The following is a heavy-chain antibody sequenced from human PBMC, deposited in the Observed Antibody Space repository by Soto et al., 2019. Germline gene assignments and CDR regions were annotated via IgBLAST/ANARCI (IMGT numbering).Heavy chain of an antibody. CDR3: ARINGGSPDF. V-gene: IGHV4-59*12. CDR2: ISFAGST. J-gene: IGHJ4*02. D-gene: IGHD2-15*01. Sequence: SETLSLTCNVSGGSFSPYYWSWIRQPPGKGLEWIGHISFAGSTNYNPSLESRVTISADTSKNQFSLRLTSVTAADTAVYYCARINGGSPDFWGQGTLVTVSS. CDR1: GGSFSPYY.